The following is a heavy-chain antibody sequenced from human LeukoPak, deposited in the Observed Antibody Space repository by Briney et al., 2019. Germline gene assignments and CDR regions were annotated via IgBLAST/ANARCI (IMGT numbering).Heavy chain of an antibody. D-gene: IGHD6-19*01. CDR2: INPTSGGS. J-gene: IGHJ5*02. Sequence: GASVKVSCKASGYTFTSYSMHWVRQAPGQGHEWVGIINPTSGGSSYYPQKFRGRVNITKDTSMSTVYMELRSLRSDDTAVYYCARDFSGRDRGWFDPWGQGTLVTVSS. V-gene: IGHV1-46*01. CDR1: GYTFTSYS. CDR3: ARDFSGRDRGWFDP.